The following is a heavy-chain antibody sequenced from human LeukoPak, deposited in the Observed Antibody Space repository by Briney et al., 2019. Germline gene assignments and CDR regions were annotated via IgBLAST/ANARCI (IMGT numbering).Heavy chain of an antibody. D-gene: IGHD1-1*01. Sequence: PGGSLRLSCAASGFTFSSYSMSWVRQAPGKGLEWVSVIRASGTTTYYADSVRGRFTISRDNYKNTLFLQMSSLRAEDTAVYYCAKDPVQYTWGRGTLVTVSS. CDR1: GFTFSSYS. V-gene: IGHV3-23*01. CDR2: IRASGTTT. J-gene: IGHJ1*01. CDR3: AKDPVQYT.